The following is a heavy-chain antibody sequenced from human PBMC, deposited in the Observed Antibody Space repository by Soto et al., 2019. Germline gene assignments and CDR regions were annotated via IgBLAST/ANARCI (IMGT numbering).Heavy chain of an antibody. V-gene: IGHV3-30-3*01. Sequence: GGSLRLSCAASGFTFSSYAMHWVRQAPGKGLEWVAVISYDGSNKYYADSVKGRFTISRDNSKNTLYLQMNSLRAEDTAVYYCARDRYQPYYYFDYWGQGTLVTVSS. J-gene: IGHJ4*02. CDR3: ARDRYQPYYYFDY. CDR1: GFTFSSYA. D-gene: IGHD1-26*01. CDR2: ISYDGSNK.